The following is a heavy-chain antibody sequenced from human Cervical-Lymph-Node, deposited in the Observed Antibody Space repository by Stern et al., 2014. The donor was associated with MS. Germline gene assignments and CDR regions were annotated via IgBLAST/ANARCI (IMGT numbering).Heavy chain of an antibody. CDR2: IVPMLAKA. Sequence: VQLVESGAGVKQPGSSVRVSCKASGGSFKSYAFNWLRQAPGQGLEWMGYIVPMLAKANYAQKFQGRVTVTADEATNTVYMELSFLTSEDTAVYYCARERSIHYPAFAPWGQGTLVTVSS. V-gene: IGHV1-69*01. D-gene: IGHD3-10*01. CDR3: ARERSIHYPAFAP. CDR1: GGSFKSYA. J-gene: IGHJ5*02.